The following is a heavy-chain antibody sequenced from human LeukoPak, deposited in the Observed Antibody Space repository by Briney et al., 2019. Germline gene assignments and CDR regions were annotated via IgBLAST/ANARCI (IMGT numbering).Heavy chain of an antibody. CDR1: GYSISSGHY. CDR2: IYHTGST. Sequence: PSETLSLTCTVSGYSISSGHYWGWIRQPPGKGLDWIGNIYHTGSTYYNPSLMSRVTISIDTSKNQFSLKLSSVTAADTAVYYCARAIMHSSDYWGQGTLVTVSS. J-gene: IGHJ4*02. CDR3: ARAIMHSSDY. V-gene: IGHV4-38-2*02. D-gene: IGHD6-13*01.